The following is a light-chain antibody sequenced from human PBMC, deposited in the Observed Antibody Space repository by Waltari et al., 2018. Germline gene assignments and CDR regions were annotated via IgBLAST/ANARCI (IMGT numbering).Light chain of an antibody. V-gene: IGKV1-39*01. CDR3: QQSYITRWT. Sequence: DIQMTQSPSSLSASVGERVTITCRASQNIDTFLNWYQHKVGKAPQLLISLASHLQSGVSSRVSGSGSGTDFTLTISNLQPEDSAVYYCQQSYITRWTFGQGSEV. CDR1: QNIDTF. J-gene: IGKJ1*01. CDR2: LAS.